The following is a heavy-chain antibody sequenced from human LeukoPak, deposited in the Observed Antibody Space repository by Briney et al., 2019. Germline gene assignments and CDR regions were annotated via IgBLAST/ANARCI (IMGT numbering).Heavy chain of an antibody. CDR2: MSGSGGST. J-gene: IGHJ4*02. Sequence: GGSLRLSCAASGFTFSSYAMSWVRQAPGKGLEWVSTMSGSGGSTYYADSVKGRFPISRDNSKNTLYLQMNSLRAEDTAVYYCAKTGRAHYFDFWGQGTLVTVS. V-gene: IGHV3-23*01. CDR1: GFTFSSYA. CDR3: AKTGRAHYFDF.